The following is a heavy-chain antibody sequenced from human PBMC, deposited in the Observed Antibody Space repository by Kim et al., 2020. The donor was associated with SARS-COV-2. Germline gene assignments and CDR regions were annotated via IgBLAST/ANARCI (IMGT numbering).Heavy chain of an antibody. CDR3: AKEGDYSSLNDY. CDR2: ISYDGSNK. V-gene: IGHV3-30*18. J-gene: IGHJ4*02. Sequence: GGSLRLSCAASGFTFSSYGMHWVRQAPGKGLEWVAVISYDGSNKYYADSVKGRFTISRDNSKNTLYLQMNSLRAEDTAVYYCAKEGDYSSLNDYWGQGTLVTVSS. D-gene: IGHD6-6*01. CDR1: GFTFSSYG.